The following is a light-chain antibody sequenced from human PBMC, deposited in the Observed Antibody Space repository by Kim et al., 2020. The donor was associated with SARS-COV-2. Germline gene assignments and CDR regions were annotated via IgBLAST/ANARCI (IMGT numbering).Light chain of an antibody. Sequence: PGERATLSCRASQSVSSYLAWYQQKPGQAPRLLIYDASNRATGIPARFSGSGSGTDFTLTISSLEPEDFAVYYCQQRSNWPPVTFGQGTRLEIK. J-gene: IGKJ5*01. CDR1: QSVSSY. V-gene: IGKV3-11*01. CDR2: DAS. CDR3: QQRSNWPPVT.